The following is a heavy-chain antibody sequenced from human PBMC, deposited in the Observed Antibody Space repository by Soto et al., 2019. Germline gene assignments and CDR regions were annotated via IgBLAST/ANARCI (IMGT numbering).Heavy chain of an antibody. CDR1: GGSINSYH. D-gene: IGHD6-19*01. CDR2: GHYSGTT. J-gene: IGHJ5*02. Sequence: SETLSLTCTVSGGSINSYHWSWIRQPPGKGLEWIGYGHYSGTTYYNPSLKSRVTMSVDMSKNQFSLKLSSVTAADTAVYYCARTRGSGWYGDNWFDPWGQGTMVTVSS. V-gene: IGHV4-59*01. CDR3: ARTRGSGWYGDNWFDP.